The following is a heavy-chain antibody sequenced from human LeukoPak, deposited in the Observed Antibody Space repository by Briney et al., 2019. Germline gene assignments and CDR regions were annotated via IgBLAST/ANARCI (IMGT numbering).Heavy chain of an antibody. V-gene: IGHV3-74*01. CDR1: GFTLTSYW. J-gene: IGHJ6*02. CDR3: ARDRDPGIRGYSGYGAYHYGLDV. CDR2: INGDGSST. Sequence: GGSLRLPCVVSGFTLTSYWMHWVRQAPGKGLVWVSCINGDGSSTSYADSVKGRFTISRDNAKNSLYLQMNSLRAEDTAVYYCARDRDPGIRGYSGYGAYHYGLDVWGQGTTVSVSS. D-gene: IGHD5-12*01.